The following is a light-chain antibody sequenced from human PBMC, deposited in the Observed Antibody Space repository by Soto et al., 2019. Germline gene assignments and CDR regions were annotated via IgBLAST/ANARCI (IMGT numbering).Light chain of an antibody. J-gene: IGKJ5*01. V-gene: IGKV3-15*01. CDR1: QSVSSN. CDR3: QQYNNWPPPIT. Sequence: EIIVTQSPATLSVSPGERATLSCRASQSVSSNLAWYQQKPGQAPRLLIYGPSTRATDIPARFSGSGSGTEFTLTISSLQSEDFAVYYCQQYNNWPPPITFGQGTRLEIK. CDR2: GPS.